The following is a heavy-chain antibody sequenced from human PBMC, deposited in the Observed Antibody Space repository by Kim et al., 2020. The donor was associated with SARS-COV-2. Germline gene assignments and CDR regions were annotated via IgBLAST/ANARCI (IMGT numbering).Heavy chain of an antibody. CDR2: IYPDDSDT. J-gene: IGHJ4*02. D-gene: IGHD3-10*01. V-gene: IGHV5-51*01. Sequence: GESLKISCKASGYNFNTHWIGWVRHRSGKGLEWLGLIYPDDSDTRYSPSFRNQVSISVDKSINTAYLHWTTLRASDTAIYYCARHGSGSERFIDLWGQGT. CDR3: ARHGSGSERFIDL. CDR1: GYNFNTHW.